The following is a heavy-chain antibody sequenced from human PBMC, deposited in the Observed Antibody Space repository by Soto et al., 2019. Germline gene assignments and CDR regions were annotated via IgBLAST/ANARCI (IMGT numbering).Heavy chain of an antibody. V-gene: IGHV1-46*03. CDR2: INPSGGST. D-gene: IGHD6-13*01. CDR1: GYTFTSYY. CDR3: ARQLQALIAAAGTDY. J-gene: IGHJ4*02. Sequence: ASVKVSCKASGYTFTSYYMHWVRQAPGQGLEWKGIINPSGGSTSYAQKFQCRVTMTRDTSTSTVYMELSSLRSEDTAVYYCARQLQALIAAAGTDYWGQGTLVTVSS.